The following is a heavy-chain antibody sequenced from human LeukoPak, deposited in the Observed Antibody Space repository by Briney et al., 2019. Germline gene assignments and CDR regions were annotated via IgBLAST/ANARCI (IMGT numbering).Heavy chain of an antibody. CDR1: GGAFSNYF. CDR3: ARGQYCSTTTCYSARRYFDF. Sequence: SETLSLTCAVSGGAFSNYFWTWIRQPPGKGLEGIAEINDSGSTNSNSSLRSRVAISLDTSKNQFSLRLTAATAADTAVYYCARGQYCSTTTCYSARRYFDFWGQGTLVTVSS. V-gene: IGHV4-34*01. D-gene: IGHD2-2*01. J-gene: IGHJ4*02. CDR2: INDSGST.